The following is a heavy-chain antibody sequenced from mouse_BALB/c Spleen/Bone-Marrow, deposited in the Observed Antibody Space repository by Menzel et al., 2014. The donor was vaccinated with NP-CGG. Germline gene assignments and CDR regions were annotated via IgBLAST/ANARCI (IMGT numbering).Heavy chain of an antibody. CDR3: ARDRRYDLAWFAY. V-gene: IGHV7-3*02. J-gene: IGHJ3*01. D-gene: IGHD2-14*01. CDR1: GFTFTDYY. CDR2: IRNKANGYTT. Sequence: VQLKESGGGLVQPGGSLRLSCATSGFTFTDYYMSWVRQPPGKALEWLGFIRNKANGYTTEYSASVKGRFTISRDNSQSILYLQMNTLRAEDSATYYCARDRRYDLAWFAYWGQGTQVTVSA.